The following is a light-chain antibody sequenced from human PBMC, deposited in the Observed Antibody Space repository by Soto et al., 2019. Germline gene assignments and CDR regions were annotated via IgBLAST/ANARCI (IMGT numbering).Light chain of an antibody. CDR2: EVS. CDR1: SSDVGAYNY. CDR3: SSYAGSNIYVV. Sequence: QSALTQPPSASGSPGQSVAISCTGTSSDVGAYNYVSWYQQHPGKAPKLILYEVSRRPSGVPDRFSGSKSGNTASLTVSGLQDEDEADYYCSSYAGSNIYVVFGGGTKVTVL. J-gene: IGLJ2*01. V-gene: IGLV2-8*01.